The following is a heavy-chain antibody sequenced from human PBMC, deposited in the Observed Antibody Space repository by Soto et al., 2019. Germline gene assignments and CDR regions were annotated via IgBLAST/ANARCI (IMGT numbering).Heavy chain of an antibody. CDR1: GYTFTNYG. CDR2: INTYNGNT. Sequence: ASVKVSCKASGYTFTNYGISWVRQAPGQGLEWMGWINTYNGNTNHAQKHQGRVTMTTDTSTSTAYMELRSLRSDDTAVYFCARMGDVPYYYSGMDVWGQGTTVTVSS. CDR3: ARMGDVPYYYSGMDV. J-gene: IGHJ6*02. D-gene: IGHD3-16*01. V-gene: IGHV1-18*01.